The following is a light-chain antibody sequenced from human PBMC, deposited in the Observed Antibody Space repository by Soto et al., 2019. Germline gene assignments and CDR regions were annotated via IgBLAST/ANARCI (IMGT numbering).Light chain of an antibody. Sequence: IEVTQSPSSLAASLGDRVTITCRASQTIGTYASWYRQKAGAAPHLLIYAASTSQSGVPSRFRGGASGTDFTLTISSLQLDDFATYYCQQSYNTPLTFGQGTKVDIK. CDR3: QQSYNTPLT. J-gene: IGKJ1*01. V-gene: IGKV1-39*01. CDR1: QTIGTY. CDR2: AAS.